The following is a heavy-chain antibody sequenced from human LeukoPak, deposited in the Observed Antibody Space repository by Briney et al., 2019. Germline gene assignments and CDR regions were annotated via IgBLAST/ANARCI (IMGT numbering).Heavy chain of an antibody. D-gene: IGHD1-1*01. CDR3: ARRRTSYHAFDI. CDR2: INHSGST. J-gene: IGHJ3*02. Sequence: PSETLSLTCAVYGGSFSGYYWSWIRQPPGKGLEWIGEINHSGSTNYNPSLKSRVTISVDTSKNQFSLKLSSVTAADTAVYYCARRRTSYHAFDIWGQGTMVTVSS. CDR1: GGSFSGYY. V-gene: IGHV4-34*01.